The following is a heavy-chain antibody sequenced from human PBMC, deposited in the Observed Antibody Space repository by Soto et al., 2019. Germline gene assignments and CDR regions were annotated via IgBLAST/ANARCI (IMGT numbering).Heavy chain of an antibody. Sequence: QVQLVQSGAEVKKPGSSVKVSSNASGGTFSSYTISWVRQAPGQGLEWMGRIIPILGIANYAQKFQGRVTITADKSISTASMEPSSLRSEDTAVYYCARAMVRGVNIPLGYWGQGTLVTVSS. CDR3: ARAMVRGVNIPLGY. CDR2: IIPILGIA. V-gene: IGHV1-69*02. CDR1: GGTFSSYT. J-gene: IGHJ4*02. D-gene: IGHD3-10*01.